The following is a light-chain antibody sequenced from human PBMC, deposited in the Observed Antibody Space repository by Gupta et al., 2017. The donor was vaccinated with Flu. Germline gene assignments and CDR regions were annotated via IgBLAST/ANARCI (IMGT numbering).Light chain of an antibody. J-gene: IGLJ3*02. CDR2: DDK. CDR3: QVSENRSDNRWV. CDR1: NIGSKS. V-gene: IGLV3-21*02. Sequence: QTTSTTCGGNNIGSKSVHWYHHKPAQAPLLLFYDDKDRRSGTPARVSCSNSGTTATVTISSVAAGEEAAYYCQVSENRSDNRWVFGGGTKLTVL.